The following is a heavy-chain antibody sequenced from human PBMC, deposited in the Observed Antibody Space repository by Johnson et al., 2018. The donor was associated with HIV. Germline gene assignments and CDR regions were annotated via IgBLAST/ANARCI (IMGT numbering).Heavy chain of an antibody. D-gene: IGHD4-17*01. CDR1: GFTFDDYG. Sequence: EVLLLESGGGVVRPGGSLRLSCAASGFTFDDYGMSWVRQAPGKGLEWVSSISGSGGSTYYADSVKGQFTISRDNSKNTLYLQMSSLRAEEKAIYYCARGRGYGAERGALDNWGQGTMVTVSA. CDR2: ISGSGGST. V-gene: IGHV3-23*01. CDR3: ARGRGYGAERGALDN. J-gene: IGHJ3*02.